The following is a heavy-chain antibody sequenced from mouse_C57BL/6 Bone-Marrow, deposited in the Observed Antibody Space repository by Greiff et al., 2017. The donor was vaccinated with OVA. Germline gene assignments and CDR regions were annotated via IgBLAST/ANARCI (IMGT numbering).Heavy chain of an antibody. CDR1: GYTFTSYW. Sequence: VQLQQSGTVLARPGASVKMSCKTSGYTFTSYWMHWVKQRPGQGLEWIGAIYPGNSDTSYNQKFKGKAKLTAVTSASTAYMELSSLTNEDSAVYYCTRWVYDGYPWFAYWGQGTLVTVSA. V-gene: IGHV1-5*01. CDR3: TRWVYDGYPWFAY. J-gene: IGHJ3*01. CDR2: IYPGNSDT. D-gene: IGHD2-3*01.